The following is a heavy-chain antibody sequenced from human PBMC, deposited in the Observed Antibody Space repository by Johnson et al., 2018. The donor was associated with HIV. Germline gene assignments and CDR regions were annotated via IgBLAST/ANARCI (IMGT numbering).Heavy chain of an antibody. CDR3: AAGLRYDSSGYYPVGAFDI. CDR2: ISGGDDST. D-gene: IGHD3-22*01. CDR1: GFTFSSYA. V-gene: IGHV3-23*04. J-gene: IGHJ3*02. Sequence: VQLVESGGGLVQPGGSLRLSCAASGFTFSSYAMSWVRQAPGKALEWVSAISGGDDSTYYADSVKGRFSISRDNSKNTLYVQMNSLRAEDTAVYYCAAGLRYDSSGYYPVGAFDIWGQGTMVTVSS.